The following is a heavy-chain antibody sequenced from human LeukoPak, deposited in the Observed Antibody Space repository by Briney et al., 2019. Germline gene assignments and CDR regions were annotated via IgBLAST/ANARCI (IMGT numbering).Heavy chain of an antibody. D-gene: IGHD2-21*02. CDR2: TNQDGGGK. Sequence: GGSXRLSCAASGFTFSSYAMSWVRQGPGKGMEGVGNTNQDGGGKNYVNSVKGRFTISRDKAKNYVYVQMKSVRAEDTAIYYCARGDDFSGDYWGQGTLVTVSS. CDR1: GFTFSSYA. CDR3: ARGDDFSGDY. J-gene: IGHJ4*02. V-gene: IGHV3-7*04.